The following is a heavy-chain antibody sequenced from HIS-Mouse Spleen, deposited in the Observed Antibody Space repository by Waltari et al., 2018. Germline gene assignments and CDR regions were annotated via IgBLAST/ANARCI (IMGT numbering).Heavy chain of an antibody. CDR3: ARDLTARDAFDI. D-gene: IGHD7-27*01. J-gene: IGHJ3*02. Sequence: QVQLVESGGGVVQPGRSLRLSCAASGFTFGSYAMHRVRQAPGKGLEWVAVISYDGRNKYYADSVKGRFTISRDNSKNTLYLQMNSLRAEDTAVYYCARDLTARDAFDIWGQGTMVTVSS. V-gene: IGHV3-30*04. CDR2: ISYDGRNK. CDR1: GFTFGSYA.